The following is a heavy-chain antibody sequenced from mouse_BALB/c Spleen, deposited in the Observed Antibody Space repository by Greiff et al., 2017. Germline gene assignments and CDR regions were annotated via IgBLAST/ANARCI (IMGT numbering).Heavy chain of an antibody. CDR2: ISYSGST. CDR1: GYSITSDYA. J-gene: IGHJ2*01. D-gene: IGHD2-3*01. Sequence: EVQLQESGPGLVKPSQSLSLTCTVTGYSITSDYAWNWIRQFPGNKLEWMGYISYSGSTSYNPSLKSRISITRDTSKNQFFLQLNSVTTEDTATYYCARFDDRYFDYWGQGTTLTVSS. CDR3: ARFDDRYFDY. V-gene: IGHV3-2*02.